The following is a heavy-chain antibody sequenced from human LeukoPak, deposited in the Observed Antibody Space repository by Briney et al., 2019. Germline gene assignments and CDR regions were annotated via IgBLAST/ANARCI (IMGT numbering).Heavy chain of an antibody. Sequence: GESLKISCNGSGYSFTSYWIGWVRQMPGKGLEWMGIIYPGDSDTRYSPSFQGQVTISADKSISTAYLQWSSLKASDTAMYYCARTTLGYSYGYPYYFDYWGQGTLVTVSS. D-gene: IGHD5-18*01. J-gene: IGHJ4*02. V-gene: IGHV5-51*01. CDR1: GYSFTSYW. CDR2: IYPGDSDT. CDR3: ARTTLGYSYGYPYYFDY.